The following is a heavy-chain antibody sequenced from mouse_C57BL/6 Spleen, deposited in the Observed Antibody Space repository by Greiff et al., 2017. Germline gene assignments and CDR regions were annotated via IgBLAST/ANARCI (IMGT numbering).Heavy chain of an antibody. CDR2: INPNNGGT. D-gene: IGHD1-1*01. V-gene: IGHV1-22*01. CDR1: GYTFTDYN. J-gene: IGHJ1*03. Sequence: EVQRVESGPELVKPGASVKMSCKASGYTFTDYNMHWVKQSHGKSLEWIGYINPNNGGTSYNQKFKGKATLTVNKSSSTAYMELRSLTSEDSAVYYCARGLLWYFDVWGTGTTVTVSS. CDR3: ARGLLWYFDV.